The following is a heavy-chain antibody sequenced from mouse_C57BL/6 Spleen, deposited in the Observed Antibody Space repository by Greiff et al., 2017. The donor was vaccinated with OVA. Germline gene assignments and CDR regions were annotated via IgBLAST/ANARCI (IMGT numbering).Heavy chain of an antibody. CDR2: IYPGSGNT. J-gene: IGHJ4*01. CDR1: GYPFTDYY. CDR3: ARSTVYYAMDS. V-gene: IGHV1-76*01. Sequence: VMLVESGAELARPGASVTLSCKASGYPFTDYYINWVKQRSGPGLVWIARIYPGSGNTYYNEKFKGKATLTAEKSSSTAYMQHSSLTSVDPAVHCCARSTVYYAMDSRGEGRSV.